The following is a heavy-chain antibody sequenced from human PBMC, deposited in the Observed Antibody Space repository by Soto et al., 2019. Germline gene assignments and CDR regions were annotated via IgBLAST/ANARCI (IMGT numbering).Heavy chain of an antibody. D-gene: IGHD6-13*01. J-gene: IGHJ5*02. CDR3: ARHAGTSWTGDYLDA. V-gene: IGHV5-51*01. CDR2: IDPNDSQT. Sequence: PGESLKISCQASGYSFSSFWIGWVRQMPGKGLEWMGIIDPNDSQTIYSPSFQGQVTISADKSINTAYLQWSSLKASDTAMYYCARHAGTSWTGDYLDAEGQGALVTVAT. CDR1: GYSFSSFW.